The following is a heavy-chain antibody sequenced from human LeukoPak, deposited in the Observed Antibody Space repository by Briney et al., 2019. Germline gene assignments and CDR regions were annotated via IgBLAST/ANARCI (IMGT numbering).Heavy chain of an antibody. D-gene: IGHD6-19*01. CDR3: ARDAPSVAVAGGPDY. V-gene: IGHV1-18*01. CDR2: ISVYNGNI. Sequence: GASVKVSCKASGYTFTSYGISWVRQAPGQGLEWKGWISVYNGNIHYAQKLQGRVTMTTDTFTSTAYMELRSLTSDDTAIYYCARDAPSVAVAGGPDYWGQGTLVSVSS. J-gene: IGHJ4*02. CDR1: GYTFTSYG.